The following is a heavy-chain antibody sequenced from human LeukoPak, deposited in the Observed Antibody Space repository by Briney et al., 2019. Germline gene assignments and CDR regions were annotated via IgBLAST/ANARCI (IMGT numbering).Heavy chain of an antibody. D-gene: IGHD3-10*01. V-gene: IGHV3-21*01. Sequence: PGGSLRLSCAASGFTFSTYNMLWVRQAPGKGLEWVSSISSTDSFIYYADSVKGRFTISRDNAKSSLYLQMNSLRAEDTAVYYCARVTGVVRGSSDRWGQGTLVSVSS. CDR1: GFTFSTYN. J-gene: IGHJ5*02. CDR3: ARVTGVVRGSSDR. CDR2: ISSTDSFI.